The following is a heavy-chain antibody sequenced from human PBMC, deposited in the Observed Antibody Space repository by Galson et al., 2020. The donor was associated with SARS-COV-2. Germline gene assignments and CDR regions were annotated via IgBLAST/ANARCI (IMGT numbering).Heavy chain of an antibody. D-gene: IGHD3-16*02. V-gene: IGHV4-39*07. CDR1: GGSISSSSYY. CDR3: AREEGHRMWGNFRDY. J-gene: IGHJ4*02. CDR2: IYYSGST. Sequence: SETLSLTCTVSGGSISSSSYYWGWIRQPPGKGLEWIGSIYYSGSTYYNPSLKSRVTISVDTSKNQFSLKLSSVTAADTAVYYCAREEGHRMWGNFRDYWGQGTLVTVSS.